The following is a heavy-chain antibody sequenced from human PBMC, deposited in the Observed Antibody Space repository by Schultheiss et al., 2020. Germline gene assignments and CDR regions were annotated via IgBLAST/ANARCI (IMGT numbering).Heavy chain of an antibody. CDR1: GFTFSSYS. V-gene: IGHV3-21*01. CDR3: ARDSPGTMVRGLRRESCFDY. J-gene: IGHJ4*02. Sequence: GSLRLSCAASGFTFSSYSMNWVRQAPGKGLEWVSSISSSSSYIYYADSVKGRFTISRDNAKNSLYLQMNSLRAEDTAVYYCARDSPGTMVRGLRRESCFDYWGQGTLVTVSS. CDR2: ISSSSSYI. D-gene: IGHD3-10*01.